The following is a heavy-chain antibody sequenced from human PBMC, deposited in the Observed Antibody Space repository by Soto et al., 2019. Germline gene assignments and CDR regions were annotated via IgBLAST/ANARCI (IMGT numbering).Heavy chain of an antibody. D-gene: IGHD2-15*01. Sequence: ASVKVSCKASGYTFTSYDINWVRQATGQGLEWMGWMNPNSGNTGYAQKFQGRVTMTRNTSISTAYMELSSLRSEDTAVYYCARPSNRYCSGGSCYYFDYWGQGTLVTVSS. CDR2: MNPNSGNT. V-gene: IGHV1-8*01. CDR1: GYTFTSYD. CDR3: ARPSNRYCSGGSCYYFDY. J-gene: IGHJ4*02.